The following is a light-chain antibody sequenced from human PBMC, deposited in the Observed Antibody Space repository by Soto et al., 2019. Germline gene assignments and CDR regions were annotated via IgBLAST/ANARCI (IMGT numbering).Light chain of an antibody. CDR1: QRIDRY. CDR2: DAS. V-gene: IGKV1-5*01. Sequence: DIQLTQSPSTLSASVGDRVTVTCRASQRIDRYLAWYQQKPGKAPKLLVYDASTLEGGVPSSFSGSGSATEFILTISSLQPDDFATYYCQQYKDGAWTFGQGTKVDSK. CDR3: QQYKDGAWT. J-gene: IGKJ1*01.